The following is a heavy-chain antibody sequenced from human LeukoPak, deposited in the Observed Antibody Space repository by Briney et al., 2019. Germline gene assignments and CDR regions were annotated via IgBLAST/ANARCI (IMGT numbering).Heavy chain of an antibody. D-gene: IGHD6-13*01. J-gene: IGHJ4*02. V-gene: IGHV1-46*01. CDR1: GYTFTRYY. CDR2: INPSGGST. Sequence: GASVKVSCKASGYTFTRYYMHWVRQTPGQTLEWMGIINPSGGSTSYAQKFQGRVTMTRDTSTSTVYMELSSLRSEDTAVYYCARGYEKQQLPFDYWGQGTLVTVSS. CDR3: ARGYEKQQLPFDY.